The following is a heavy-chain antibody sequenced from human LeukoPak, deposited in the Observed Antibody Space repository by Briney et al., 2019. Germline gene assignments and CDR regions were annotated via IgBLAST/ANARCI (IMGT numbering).Heavy chain of an antibody. Sequence: GGSLRLSCAASGFTFSSYWMSWVRQAPGKGLEWVVNIKQDGSEKYYVDSVKGRFTISRDNAKNSLYLQMNSLRAEDTAVYYCAREVYCSSTSCYTGYFQHWGQGTLVTVSS. J-gene: IGHJ1*01. D-gene: IGHD2-2*02. CDR1: GFTFSSYW. V-gene: IGHV3-7*01. CDR2: IKQDGSEK. CDR3: AREVYCSSTSCYTGYFQH.